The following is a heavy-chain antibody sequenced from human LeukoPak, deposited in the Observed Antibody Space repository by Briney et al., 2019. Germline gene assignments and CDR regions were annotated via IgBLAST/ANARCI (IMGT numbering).Heavy chain of an antibody. Sequence: PSETLSLTCTASGGSINSGSYYWSWIRQPAGKGLEWIGRIYTSWSTNYNPSPKSRVTISVDSSKNQFSLKVNSVTAADTAVYFCARGRGSGSYYRGHYFDYWGQGTLVTVSS. V-gene: IGHV4-61*02. D-gene: IGHD3-10*01. J-gene: IGHJ4*02. CDR3: ARGRGSGSYYRGHYFDY. CDR1: GGSINSGSYY. CDR2: IYTSWST.